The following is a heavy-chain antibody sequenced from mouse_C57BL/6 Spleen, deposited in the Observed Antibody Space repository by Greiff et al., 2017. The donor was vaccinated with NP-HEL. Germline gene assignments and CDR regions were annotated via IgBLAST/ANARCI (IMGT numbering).Heavy chain of an antibody. J-gene: IGHJ2*01. CDR2: IYPGNSDT. V-gene: IGHV1-5*01. Sequence: EVQLQQSGTVLARPGASVKMSCKTSGYTFTSYWMHWVKQRPGQGLEWIGAIYPGNSDTSYNQKFKGKAKLTAVTSASTAYMELSSLTNENSAVDYCTRGGENYDYCRSYEDYWGQGTTLTVSS. CDR1: GYTFTSYW. CDR3: TRGGENYDYCRSYEDY. D-gene: IGHD1-1*01.